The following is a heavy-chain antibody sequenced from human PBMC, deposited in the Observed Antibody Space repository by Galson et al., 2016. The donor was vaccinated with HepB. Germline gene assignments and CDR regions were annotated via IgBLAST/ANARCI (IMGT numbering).Heavy chain of an antibody. CDR1: GFTLTSYA. Sequence: SVKVSCKASGFTLTSYAIKWVRQAPGQRLEWMGRINVGNGNTKYSEKFQGRVTITRDTSASTVYMELSSLRSEDTAVYYCAREHDIWTSYAFDIWGQGTMITVSS. CDR2: INVGNGNT. V-gene: IGHV1-3*01. J-gene: IGHJ3*02. D-gene: IGHD3/OR15-3a*01. CDR3: AREHDIWTSYAFDI.